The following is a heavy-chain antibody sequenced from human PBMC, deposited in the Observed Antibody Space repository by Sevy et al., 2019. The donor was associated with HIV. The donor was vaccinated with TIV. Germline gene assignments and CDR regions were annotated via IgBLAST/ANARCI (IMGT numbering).Heavy chain of an antibody. Sequence: SETLSLTCTVSGGSVSSGSYYWSWIRQPPGKGLEWIGYIYYSGSTNYNPSLKSRVTISVDTSKNQFSLKLSSVTAADTAVYYCARDPEYSSSSPYNWFDPWGQGTLVTVSS. V-gene: IGHV4-61*01. CDR3: ARDPEYSSSSPYNWFDP. CDR2: IYYSGST. CDR1: GGSVSSGSYY. D-gene: IGHD6-6*01. J-gene: IGHJ5*02.